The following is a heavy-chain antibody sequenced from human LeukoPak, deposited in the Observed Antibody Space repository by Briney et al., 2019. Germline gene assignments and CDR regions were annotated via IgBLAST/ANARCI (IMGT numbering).Heavy chain of an antibody. V-gene: IGHV4-4*02. D-gene: IGHD3-9*01. CDR3: ARLYGGVSTGFFGFDS. CDR1: GGSISSSNW. Sequence: PSGTLSLTFAVSGGSISSSNWWNWVRRPPGKGLEWIGEIYHSGSTNYNPSLKSRVTILVDKSKNQFSLNLSSVTAADTAVYYCARLYGGVSTGFFGFDSWGQGTLVTVSS. CDR2: IYHSGST. J-gene: IGHJ4*02.